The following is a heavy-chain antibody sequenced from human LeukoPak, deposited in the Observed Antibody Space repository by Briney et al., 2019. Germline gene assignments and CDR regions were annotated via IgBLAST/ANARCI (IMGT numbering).Heavy chain of an antibody. CDR3: TRRPKEPGFWSGYVDS. CDR2: IFYNGNT. V-gene: IGHV4-39*01. CDR1: GAIIKREGFN. J-gene: IGHJ4*02. Sequence: SETLSLTCSLSGAIIKREGFNWDWIRQPPGKGLEYIGSIFYNGNTYYNPSLESRVTISVDTSKNQFSLKLRSVTAADTAVYYCTRRPKEPGFWSGYVDSWGQGTLVTVSS. D-gene: IGHD3-3*01.